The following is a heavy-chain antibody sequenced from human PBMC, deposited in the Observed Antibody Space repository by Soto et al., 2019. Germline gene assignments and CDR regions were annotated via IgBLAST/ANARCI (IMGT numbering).Heavy chain of an antibody. J-gene: IGHJ5*02. CDR1: GFTFSSYG. CDR2: ISYDGSNK. D-gene: IGHD4-17*01. CDR3: AKDAYSDYGDYGWFDP. V-gene: IGHV3-30*18. Sequence: GGSLRLSCAASGFTFSSYGMHWVRQAPGKGLEWVAVISYDGSNKYYADSVKGRFTISRDNSKNTLYLQMNSLRAEDTAVYYCAKDAYSDYGDYGWFDPWGQGTLVTVSS.